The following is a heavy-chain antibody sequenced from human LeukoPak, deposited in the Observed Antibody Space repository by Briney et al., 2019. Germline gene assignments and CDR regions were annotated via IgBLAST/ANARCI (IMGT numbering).Heavy chain of an antibody. CDR3: AKEGILYGSGSSYNWFDP. V-gene: IGHV3-23*01. J-gene: IGHJ5*02. D-gene: IGHD3-10*01. CDR2: ISGSGGST. CDR1: GFTFSSYA. Sequence: GGSLRLSCAASGFTFSSYAMSWVRQAPGKGLEWVSAISGSGGSTYYADSVKGRFTISRDNSKNTLYLQMNSLRAEDTAVCYCAKEGILYGSGSSYNWFDPWGQGTLVTVSS.